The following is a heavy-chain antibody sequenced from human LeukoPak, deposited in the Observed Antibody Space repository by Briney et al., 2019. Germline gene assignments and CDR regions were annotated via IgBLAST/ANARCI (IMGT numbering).Heavy chain of an antibody. Sequence: SETLSLTCTVSGGSISSGDYYWSWIRQPPGKGLEWIGYIYYSGSTNYNPSLKSRVTISVDTSKNQFSLKLSSVTAADTAVYYCARGEQWLGEFDYWGQGTLVTVSS. CDR1: GGSISSGDYY. D-gene: IGHD6-19*01. CDR3: ARGEQWLGEFDY. J-gene: IGHJ4*02. V-gene: IGHV4-30-4*08. CDR2: IYYSGST.